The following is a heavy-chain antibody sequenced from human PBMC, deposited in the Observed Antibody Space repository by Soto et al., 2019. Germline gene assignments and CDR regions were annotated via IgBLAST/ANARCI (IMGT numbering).Heavy chain of an antibody. CDR3: AGRLTTAASLDY. CDR2: IHGGGST. V-gene: IGHV3-53*01. Sequence: VPLVESGGGLIQPGGSLRLSCAASGFSVSNNHMTWVRQAAGKGLEWVSLIHGGGSTYYADSVKGRFTISRDNSKNTLYHQMDSLRAEDTAIYYGAGRLTTAASLDYWGQGTLVTVSS. CDR1: GFSVSNNH. D-gene: IGHD3-16*01. J-gene: IGHJ4*02.